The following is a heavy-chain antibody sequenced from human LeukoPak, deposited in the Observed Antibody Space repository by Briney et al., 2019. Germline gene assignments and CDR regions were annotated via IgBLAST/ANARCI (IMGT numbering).Heavy chain of an antibody. CDR3: LVWKHVFDR. Sequence: GGSLRLSCAASGFTFSSYGMHWFRQAPGKGLEWVAVMSYDGSKEYYADSVKGRFTISRDNPKNTLYLQMNSLRVEDTAVYYCLVWKHVFDRWGQGTLVTVSS. V-gene: IGHV3-30*03. CDR1: GFTFSSYG. CDR2: MSYDGSKE. D-gene: IGHD5/OR15-5a*01. J-gene: IGHJ5*02.